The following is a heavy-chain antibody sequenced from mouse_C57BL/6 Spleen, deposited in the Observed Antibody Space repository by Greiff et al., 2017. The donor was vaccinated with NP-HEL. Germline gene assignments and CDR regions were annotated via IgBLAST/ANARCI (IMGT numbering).Heavy chain of an antibody. J-gene: IGHJ2*01. CDR1: GFNIKDDY. CDR2: IDPENGDT. D-gene: IGHD2-5*01. Sequence: EVQLQQSGAELVRPGASVKLSCTASGFNIKDDYMHWVKQRPEQGLEWIGWIDPENGDTEYASKFQGKATITADTSSNTAYLQLSSLTSEDTAVYYCTTARYSKRFDYWGQGTTLTVSS. V-gene: IGHV14-4*01. CDR3: TTARYSKRFDY.